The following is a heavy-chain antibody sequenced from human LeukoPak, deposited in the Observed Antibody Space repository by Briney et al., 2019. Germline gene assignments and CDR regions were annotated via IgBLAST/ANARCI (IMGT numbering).Heavy chain of an antibody. CDR2: ISYDGSNK. J-gene: IGHJ5*02. D-gene: IGHD3-9*01. CDR1: GFTFSSYA. Sequence: GGSLRLSCAASGFTFSSYAMHWVRQAPGKGLEWVAVISYDGSNKYYADSVKGRFTISRDNSKNTLYLQMNSLRAEDTAVYYCARDPSALRYFDWPNWFDPWGQGTLVTVSS. V-gene: IGHV3-30-3*01. CDR3: ARDPSALRYFDWPNWFDP.